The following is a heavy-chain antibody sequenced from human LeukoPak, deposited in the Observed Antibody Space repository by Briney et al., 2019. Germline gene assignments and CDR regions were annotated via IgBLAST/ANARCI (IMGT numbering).Heavy chain of an antibody. CDR2: ISSSGSTI. CDR1: GFTFSSYE. V-gene: IGHV3-48*03. CDR3: ASVGLERVAFDI. D-gene: IGHD1-1*01. Sequence: AGSLRLSRAASGFTFSSYEMNWVRQAPGKGLEWVSYISSSGSTIYYADSVKGRFTISRDNAKNSLYLQMNSLRAEDTAVYYCASVGLERVAFDIWGQGTMVTVSS. J-gene: IGHJ3*02.